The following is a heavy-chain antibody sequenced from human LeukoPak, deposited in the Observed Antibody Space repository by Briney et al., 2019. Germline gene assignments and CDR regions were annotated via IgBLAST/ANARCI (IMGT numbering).Heavy chain of an antibody. CDR3: AKDPGSTVTTSDY. CDR2: ISYDGSNK. D-gene: IGHD4-17*01. J-gene: IGHJ4*02. Sequence: GRSLSLSCAASGFTFSSYGMHWVRQAPGKGLEWVAVISYDGSNKYYADSVKGRFTISRDNSKYTLYLQMNSLRAEDTAVYYCAKDPGSTVTTSDYWGQGTLVTVSS. CDR1: GFTFSSYG. V-gene: IGHV3-30*18.